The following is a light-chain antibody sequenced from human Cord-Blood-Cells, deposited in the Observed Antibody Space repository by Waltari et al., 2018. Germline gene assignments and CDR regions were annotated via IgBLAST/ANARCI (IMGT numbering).Light chain of an antibody. CDR2: GNS. CDR1: SSNIGAGYD. CDR3: QSYDSSLSGWV. J-gene: IGLJ3*02. V-gene: IGLV1-40*01. Sequence: QSVLTQPPSVSGAPGPRATISCTGSSSNIGAGYDVHWYHQLPGTAPKLLIYGNSNRPSGVPDRFSGSKSGTSASLAITGLQAEDEADYYCQSYDSSLSGWVFGGGTKLTVL.